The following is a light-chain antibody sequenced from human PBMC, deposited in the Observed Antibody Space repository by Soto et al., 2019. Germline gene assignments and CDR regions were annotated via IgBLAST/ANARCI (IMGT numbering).Light chain of an antibody. CDR3: CSYGRSVV. V-gene: IGLV2-23*01. CDR2: EAS. Sequence: QSVLTQPASVSGSPGQSITISCTGISNDVGTYNLVSWYQHHPGKAPKLIIYEASKRPSGVPNRFSGSTSGNTASLTISGLHAEDEADYYCCSYGRSVVFGGGTKVTVL. CDR1: SNDVGTYNL. J-gene: IGLJ2*01.